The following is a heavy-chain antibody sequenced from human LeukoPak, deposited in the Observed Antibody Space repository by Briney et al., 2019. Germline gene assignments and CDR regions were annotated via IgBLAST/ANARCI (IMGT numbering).Heavy chain of an antibody. CDR3: AKAGYSYGYFDY. D-gene: IGHD5-18*01. V-gene: IGHV3-23*01. J-gene: IGHJ4*02. Sequence: PGGSLRLSCAASGFTFSSYAMSWVRQAPGKGLEWVSAISGSGGSTYYADSVKGRFTISRDNSKNTLYLQMNSLGAEDTAVYYCAKAGYSYGYFDYWGQRTLVTVSS. CDR2: ISGSGGST. CDR1: GFTFSSYA.